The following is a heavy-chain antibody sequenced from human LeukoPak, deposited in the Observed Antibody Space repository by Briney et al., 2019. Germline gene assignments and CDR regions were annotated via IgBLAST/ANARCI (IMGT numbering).Heavy chain of an antibody. V-gene: IGHV3-48*01. Sequence: GGSLRLSCAASAFTFSSYSMNWVRQAPGKGLEWVSYISSSSSTIYYADSVKGRFTISRDNAKNSLYLQMNSLRAEDTAVYYCARDRGCSSTSCYAKWFDPWGQGTLVTVSS. CDR2: ISSSSSTI. D-gene: IGHD2-2*01. CDR1: AFTFSSYS. CDR3: ARDRGCSSTSCYAKWFDP. J-gene: IGHJ5*02.